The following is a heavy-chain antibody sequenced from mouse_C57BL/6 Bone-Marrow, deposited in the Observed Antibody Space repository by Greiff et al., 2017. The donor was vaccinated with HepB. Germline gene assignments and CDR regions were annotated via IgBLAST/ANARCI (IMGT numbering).Heavy chain of an antibody. CDR2: IDPENGDT. V-gene: IGHV14-4*01. CDR3: TTYPGAYWYFDV. J-gene: IGHJ1*03. Sequence: VQLKQSGAELVRPGASVKLSCTASGFNIKDDYMHWVKQRPEQGLEWIGWIDPENGDTEYASKFQGKATITADTSSNTAYLQLSSLTSEDTAVYYCTTYPGAYWYFDVWGTGTTVTVSS. CDR1: GFNIKDDY. D-gene: IGHD4-1*01.